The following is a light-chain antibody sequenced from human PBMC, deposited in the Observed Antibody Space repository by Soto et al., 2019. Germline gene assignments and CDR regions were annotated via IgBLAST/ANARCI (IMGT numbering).Light chain of an antibody. CDR2: DVS. CDR3: STYTSSTTLL. V-gene: IGLV2-14*01. Sequence: QSALTQPASVSGSPGESITISCTGTGSDFGGYNYVSWYQQHPGKAPKLMIYDVSNRPSGVSNRFSGSKSGNTASLTISGLQAEDEADYYCSTYTSSTTLLFGGGTKVTVL. CDR1: GSDFGGYNY. J-gene: IGLJ2*01.